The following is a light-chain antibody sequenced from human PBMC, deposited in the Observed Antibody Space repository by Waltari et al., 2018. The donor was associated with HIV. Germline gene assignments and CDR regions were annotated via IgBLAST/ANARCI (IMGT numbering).Light chain of an antibody. CDR3: CSYACNYTYV. J-gene: IGLJ1*01. CDR1: SSDVGGYNY. Sequence: QSALTQPRSVSGSPGQSVTTSCPGTSSDVGGYNYVSWYQQHPGKAPKLLFYDVPTLPAGVPERFSGSKSGNPASLTISGLQAEDEADYFCCSYACNYTYVFGTGTRVTVL. V-gene: IGLV2-11*01. CDR2: DVP.